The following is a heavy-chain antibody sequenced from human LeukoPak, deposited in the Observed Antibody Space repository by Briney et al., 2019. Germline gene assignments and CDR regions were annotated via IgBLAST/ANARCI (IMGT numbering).Heavy chain of an antibody. CDR1: GGSISSYY. D-gene: IGHD2-2*01. Sequence: ETSETLSLTCTVSGGSISSYYWSWIRQPPGKGLEWIGYIYYSGSTNYNPSLKSRVTISVDTPKNQFSLKLSSVTAADTAVYYCAGLLVVPAARTMWFDPWGQGTLVTVSS. CDR2: IYYSGST. J-gene: IGHJ5*02. CDR3: AGLLVVPAARTMWFDP. V-gene: IGHV4-59*08.